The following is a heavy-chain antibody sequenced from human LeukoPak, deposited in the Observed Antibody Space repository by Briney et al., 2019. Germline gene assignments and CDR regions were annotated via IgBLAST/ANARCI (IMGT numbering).Heavy chain of an antibody. D-gene: IGHD6-19*01. CDR2: INPNSGGT. Sequence: ASVKVSCKASGYTFTGYYLHWVRQAPGQGLEWMGWINPNSGGTNYAQKFQGRVTMTRDTSISTAYMELSRLRSDDMAVYYCARVGSGWSTSFDYWGQEPWSPSPQ. CDR1: GYTFTGYY. V-gene: IGHV1-2*02. J-gene: IGHJ4*01. CDR3: ARVGSGWSTSFDY.